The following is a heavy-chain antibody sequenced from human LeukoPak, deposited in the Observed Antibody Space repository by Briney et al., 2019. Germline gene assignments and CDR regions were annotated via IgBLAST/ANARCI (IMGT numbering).Heavy chain of an antibody. V-gene: IGHV4-39*01. CDR2: IYHSGNT. CDR3: ARSDAIG. CDR1: GDSISSSIYY. J-gene: IGHJ4*02. Sequence: PSETLSLTCTVSGDSISSSIYYWGWIRQPPGKGLEWIGSIYHSGNTYCNPSLQSRVTISVDTSKNQFSLKLSSVTAADTAVYYCARSDAIGRGQGTLVTVSS. D-gene: IGHD2-2*02.